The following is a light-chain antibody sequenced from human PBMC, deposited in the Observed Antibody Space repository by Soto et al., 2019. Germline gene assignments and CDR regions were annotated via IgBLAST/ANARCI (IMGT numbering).Light chain of an antibody. CDR3: QYLNGAPTIT. CDR2: AAY. J-gene: IGKJ5*01. Sequence: DIQLTQSPSFLSASVGDRVTITCRASQDVSDYLAWYQHAPGKAPNLLIYAAYTLQSGVPSRFSGSGSGTEFSLTITSLQPEDFENYYCQYLNGAPTITFGQGTRLEIK. V-gene: IGKV1-9*01. CDR1: QDVSDY.